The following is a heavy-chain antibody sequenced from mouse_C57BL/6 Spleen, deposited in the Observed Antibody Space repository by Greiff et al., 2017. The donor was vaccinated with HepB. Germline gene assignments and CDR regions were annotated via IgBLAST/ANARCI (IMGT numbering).Heavy chain of an antibody. CDR3: ARRVRPYAMDY. V-gene: IGHV1-59*01. Sequence: QVQLQQPGAELVRPGTSVKLSCKASGYTFTSYWMHWVKQKPGQGLEWIGVIDPSDSYTNYNQKFKGKATLTVDTSSSTAYMQLSSLTSEDSAVYYWARRVRPYAMDYWGQGTSVTVSS. CDR2: IDPSDSYT. J-gene: IGHJ4*01. D-gene: IGHD1-2*01. CDR1: GYTFTSYW.